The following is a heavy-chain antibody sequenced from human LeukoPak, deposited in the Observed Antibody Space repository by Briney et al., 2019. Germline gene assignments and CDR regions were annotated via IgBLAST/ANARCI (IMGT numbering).Heavy chain of an antibody. CDR3: AREHSSSWLYYFDY. Sequence: ASVKVSCKASGYTFTSYGISWVRQAPGQGLEWMGWISAYNGNTKYAQKLQGRVTMTTDTSTSTVYMELRSLRSDDTAVYYCAREHSSSWLYYFDYWGQGTLVTVSS. D-gene: IGHD6-13*01. J-gene: IGHJ4*02. CDR1: GYTFTSYG. CDR2: ISAYNGNT. V-gene: IGHV1-18*01.